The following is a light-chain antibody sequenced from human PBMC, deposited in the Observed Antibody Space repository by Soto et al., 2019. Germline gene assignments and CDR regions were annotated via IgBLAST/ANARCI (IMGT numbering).Light chain of an antibody. V-gene: IGKV3-15*01. CDR3: QQYNNWPPWT. CDR1: QSVSSN. J-gene: IGKJ1*01. CDR2: GAS. Sequence: IVITQSPANLSVTPVQRATLSCRVSQSVSSNLSWYQQKPGQAPWLLIDGASTRATGIPARFSGGGSGTEFTLTISSLHAEDFSVYYCQQYNNWPPWTFGQGTKVDIK.